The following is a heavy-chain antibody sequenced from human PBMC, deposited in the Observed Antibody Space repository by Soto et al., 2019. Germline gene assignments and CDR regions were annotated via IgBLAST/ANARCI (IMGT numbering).Heavy chain of an antibody. CDR1: GLNFGDAW. J-gene: IGHJ3*01. D-gene: IGHD3-16*01. CDR3: TKDRPWTFGGVNAT. V-gene: IGHV3-15*01. Sequence: EVQLVESGGGLVNPGGFLRLSCAASGLNFGDAWMTWVRQAPGKGPEWVGLIRSNINGGTADYAAPVKGRFILSRDDSKSTVYQQMNSLKTGDTAVYHCTKDRPWTFGGVNATWGQGTVVTVSS. CDR2: IRSNINGGTA.